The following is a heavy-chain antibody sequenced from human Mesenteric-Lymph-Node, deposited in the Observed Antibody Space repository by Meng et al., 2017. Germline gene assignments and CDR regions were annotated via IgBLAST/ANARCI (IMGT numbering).Heavy chain of an antibody. V-gene: IGHV4-61*02. CDR2: IYTSGST. J-gene: IGHJ6*02. D-gene: IGHD3-3*01. Sequence: SETLSLTCTVSGGSISSGSYYWSWIRQPAGKGLEWIGRIYTSGSTNYNPSLKSRVTISVDTSKNQFSLKLSSVTAADTAVYYCARGRDYDFWSGYHYGMDVWGQGTTVTVSS. CDR1: GGSISSGSYY. CDR3: ARGRDYDFWSGYHYGMDV.